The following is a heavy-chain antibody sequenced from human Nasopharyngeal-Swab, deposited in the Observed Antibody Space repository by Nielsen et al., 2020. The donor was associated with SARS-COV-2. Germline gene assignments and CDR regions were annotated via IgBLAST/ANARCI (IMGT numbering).Heavy chain of an antibody. CDR1: GFTFSSNA. D-gene: IGHD4-17*01. Sequence: GEPLKISCAASGFTFSSNAMSWVRQAPGKGLEWVSAISGSGGSTYCADSVKGRFTISRDNSKNTLYLQMNSLRAEDTAVYYCAKTDYGDLPYYFDYWGQGTLVTVSS. J-gene: IGHJ4*02. CDR3: AKTDYGDLPYYFDY. CDR2: ISGSGGST. V-gene: IGHV3-23*01.